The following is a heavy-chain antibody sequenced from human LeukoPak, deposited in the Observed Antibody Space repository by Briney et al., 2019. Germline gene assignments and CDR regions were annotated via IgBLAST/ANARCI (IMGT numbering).Heavy chain of an antibody. CDR1: GLTLGGHD. Sequence: GGSLRLSCTASGLTLGGHDMHWVRQTTGDGLEWVAAVSAGHHAFYAGSVKGRFTVSREDAKNSLYLQMNSLRAGDTAVYYCVREARGYHYTYFDYWGQVPWSPSPQ. V-gene: IGHV3-13*01. D-gene: IGHD5-18*01. J-gene: IGHJ4*01. CDR2: VSAGHHA. CDR3: VREARGYHYTYFDY.